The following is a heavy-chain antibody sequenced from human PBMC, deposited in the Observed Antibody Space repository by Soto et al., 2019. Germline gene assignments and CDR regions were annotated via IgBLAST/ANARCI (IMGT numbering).Heavy chain of an antibody. CDR3: ARGIGVMPVAVFDY. J-gene: IGHJ4*02. CDR2: LSGSGGST. CDR1: GFTFSSYA. V-gene: IGHV3-23*01. D-gene: IGHD3-3*01. Sequence: EVHLLESGGGLVQPGGSLRLSCAASGFTFSSYAMSWVRQAPGKGLEWVSALSGSGGSTYYADSVKGRYTIARDNSKNTLYLQMNSLRAEDTAVYYCARGIGVMPVAVFDYWGQGTLVTVSS.